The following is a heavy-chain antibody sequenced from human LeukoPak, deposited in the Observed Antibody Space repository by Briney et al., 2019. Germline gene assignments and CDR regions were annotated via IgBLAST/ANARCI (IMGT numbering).Heavy chain of an antibody. D-gene: IGHD2-2*01. CDR1: GYTLTELS. J-gene: IGHJ3*02. CDR3: ATVVVVVPAAAGGADAFDI. CDR2: FDPEDGET. V-gene: IGHV1-24*01. Sequence: ASVKVSCKVSGYTLTELSMHWVRQAPGKGLEWMGGFDPEDGETIYAQKFQGRVTMTEDTSTDTAYMELSSLRSEDTAVYYCATVVVVVPAAAGGADAFDIWGQGTMVTVSS.